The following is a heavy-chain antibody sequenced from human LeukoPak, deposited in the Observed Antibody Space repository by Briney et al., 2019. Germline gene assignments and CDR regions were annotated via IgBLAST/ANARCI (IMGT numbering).Heavy chain of an antibody. CDR3: ALWRQQLVRYFDY. CDR2: IIPIFGTA. V-gene: IGHV1-69*05. CDR1: GGTFSSYA. Sequence: SVKVSCKASGGTFSSYAISWVRQAPGQGLEWMGGIIPIFGTANYAQKFQGRVTITTDESTSTAYMELNSLRSEDTAVYYCALWRQQLVRYFDYWGQGTLVTVSS. D-gene: IGHD6-13*01. J-gene: IGHJ4*02.